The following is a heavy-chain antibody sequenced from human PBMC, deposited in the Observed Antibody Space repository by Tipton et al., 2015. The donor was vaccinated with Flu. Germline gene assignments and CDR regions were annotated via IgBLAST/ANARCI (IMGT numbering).Heavy chain of an antibody. D-gene: IGHD3-16*01. CDR3: ASGPRIGGPPKRLYLNL. CDR2: IIPMFDTFGTT. J-gene: IGHJ2*01. Sequence: QVQLVQSGAEVKKPGSSVRVSCKASGGTFDTYAINWVRLAPGQGLEWIGGIIPMFDTFGTTNYAQRFQDRVTITADESTSTAFMELSSLRSDDTAVYYCASGPRIGGPPKRLYLNLWGRGTLVTVSS. CDR1: GGTFDTYA. V-gene: IGHV1-69*01.